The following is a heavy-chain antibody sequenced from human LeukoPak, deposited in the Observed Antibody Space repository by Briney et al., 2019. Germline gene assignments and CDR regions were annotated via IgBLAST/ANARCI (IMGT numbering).Heavy chain of an antibody. D-gene: IGHD3-3*01. J-gene: IGHJ4*02. Sequence: RPGGSLGLSCAASGFTVSSNYMNWVRQAPGKGLEWVSVIYSGGSTYYADSVKGRFTISRDNSKNTLYLQMNSLRAEDTAVYYCARDQSGFLKWPFWGQGTLVTVSS. CDR1: GFTVSSNY. V-gene: IGHV3-66*02. CDR2: IYSGGST. CDR3: ARDQSGFLKWPF.